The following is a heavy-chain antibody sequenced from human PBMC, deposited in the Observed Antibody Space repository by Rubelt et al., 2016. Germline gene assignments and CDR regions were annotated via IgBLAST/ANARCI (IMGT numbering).Heavy chain of an antibody. D-gene: IGHD3-10*02. V-gene: IGHV3-15*01. CDR2: IKSKIDGETI. Sequence: LQLQESGPGLVKPSETLSLTCTVSGGSISSSSYYWGWIRQPPGKGLEWLGRIKSKIDGETIDYAAPVNDRFTISRDDSKNTLFLQMNSLKTDDTALYYCTTDMFYMKGFDPWGQGTLVTVSS. CDR1: GGSISSSSYY. J-gene: IGHJ5*02. CDR3: TTDMFYMKGFDP.